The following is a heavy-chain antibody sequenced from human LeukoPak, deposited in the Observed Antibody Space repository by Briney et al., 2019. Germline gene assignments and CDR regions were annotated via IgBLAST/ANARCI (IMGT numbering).Heavy chain of an antibody. CDR3: AKNRGHCVDGVCHNYYYMDV. CDR1: GFTFSSFA. Sequence: PGGSLRHSCAASGFTFSSFAMTWVRQAPGKGLEWVSNVSGSAGRTDYADSVKGRFTISRDNLKNTLYLQMNGLRAEDTAVYYCAKNRGHCVDGVCHNYYYMDVWGRGTTVTVSS. V-gene: IGHV3-23*01. CDR2: VSGSAGRT. J-gene: IGHJ6*03. D-gene: IGHD2-8*02.